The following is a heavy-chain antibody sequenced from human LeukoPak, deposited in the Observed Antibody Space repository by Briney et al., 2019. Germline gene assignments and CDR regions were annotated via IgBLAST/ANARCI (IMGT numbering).Heavy chain of an antibody. D-gene: IGHD3-10*01. CDR1: GYTFTSYG. V-gene: IGHV1-18*01. J-gene: IGHJ6*02. CDR2: ISAYNGNT. Sequence: ASVKVSCKASGYTFTSYGISWVRQAPGQGLEWMGWISAYNGNTNYAQKLQGRVTMTTDTSTSAAYMELRSLRSDDTAVYYCARAIGSNYYGSGSYYNAPGYGMDVWGQGTTVTVSS. CDR3: ARAIGSNYYGSGSYYNAPGYGMDV.